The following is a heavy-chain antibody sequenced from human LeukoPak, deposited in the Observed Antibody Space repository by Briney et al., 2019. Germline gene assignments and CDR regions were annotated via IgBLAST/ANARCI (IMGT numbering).Heavy chain of an antibody. J-gene: IGHJ4*02. CDR3: ASGPRRQSRITNPDY. D-gene: IGHD3-10*01. V-gene: IGHV3-30-3*01. CDR2: ISYDGSNK. Sequence: GRSLRLSCAPSGFTFSSYAMQCVPGSPGKGREGGAVISYDGSNKYYADSVTGRFTTSRDNSKHTLYLQMNSLRAEDTAVYYCASGPRRQSRITNPDYWGQGTPVTVS. CDR1: GFTFSSYA.